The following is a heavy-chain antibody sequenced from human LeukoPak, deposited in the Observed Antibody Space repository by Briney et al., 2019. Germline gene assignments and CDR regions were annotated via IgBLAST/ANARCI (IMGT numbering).Heavy chain of an antibody. CDR1: GFGFSSYS. CDR2: ISSSSSYI. D-gene: IGHD6-6*01. J-gene: IGHJ4*02. V-gene: IGHV3-21*01. CDR3: ARASSIAARLLSY. Sequence: GGSLRLSCAASGFGFSSYSMNWVRQAPGKGLEWVSSISSSSSYIYYADSVKGRFTISRDNAKNSLYLQMNSLRAEDTAVYYCARASSIAARLLSYWGQGTLVTVSS.